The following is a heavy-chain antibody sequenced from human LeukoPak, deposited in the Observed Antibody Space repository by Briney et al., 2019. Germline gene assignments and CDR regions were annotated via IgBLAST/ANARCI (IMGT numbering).Heavy chain of an antibody. CDR3: ARRSSSSAGYYYYYYYMDV. V-gene: IGHV4-38-2*01. CDR1: GYSIGSGYY. Sequence: SETLSLTCAVSGYSIGSGYYWGWIRQPPGKGLEWIGSIYHSGSTYYNPSLKSRVTISVDTSKNQFSLKLSSVTAADTAVYYCARRSSSSAGYYYYYYYMDVWGKGTTVTVSS. D-gene: IGHD6-6*01. CDR2: IYHSGST. J-gene: IGHJ6*03.